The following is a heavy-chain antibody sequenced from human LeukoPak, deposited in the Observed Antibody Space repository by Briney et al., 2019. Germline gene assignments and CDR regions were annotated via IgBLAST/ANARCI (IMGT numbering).Heavy chain of an antibody. Sequence: SVKVSCKASVGTFSSYTRSWVRQAPRQGLEWMGRIIPILGIANYAQKFQGRVTITADKSTSTAYMELSSLRSEDTAVYYCARDIVVVVAASHYYYYGMDVWGQGTTVTVSS. V-gene: IGHV1-69*04. D-gene: IGHD2-15*01. CDR1: VGTFSSYT. CDR2: IIPILGIA. J-gene: IGHJ6*02. CDR3: ARDIVVVVAASHYYYYGMDV.